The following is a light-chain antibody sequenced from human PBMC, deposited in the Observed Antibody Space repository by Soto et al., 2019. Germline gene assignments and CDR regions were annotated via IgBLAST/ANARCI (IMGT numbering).Light chain of an antibody. Sequence: DIQMTQSPSTLSGSVGDRVTITCRASQSISTYLHWYQQKPGTAPKLLIYATSNLQSGVPSRFSGSGSGTDFTLTINSLQPEDPATYYCQQAYSTPWTFGQGTKVDIK. J-gene: IGKJ1*01. CDR1: QSISTY. V-gene: IGKV1-39*01. CDR3: QQAYSTPWT. CDR2: ATS.